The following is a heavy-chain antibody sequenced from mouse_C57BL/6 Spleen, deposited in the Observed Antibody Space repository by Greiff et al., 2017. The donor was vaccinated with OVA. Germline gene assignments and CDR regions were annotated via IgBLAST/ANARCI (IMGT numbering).Heavy chain of an antibody. J-gene: IGHJ3*01. Sequence: EVQLQQSGAELVRPGASVKLSCTASGFNIKDDYMHWVKQRPEQGLEWIGWIDPENGDTEYASKFQGKATITADTSSNTAYLQLSSLTSEDTAVYYCTVYGNYFAWFVYWGQGTLVTVSA. V-gene: IGHV14-4*01. D-gene: IGHD2-1*01. CDR2: IDPENGDT. CDR3: TVYGNYFAWFVY. CDR1: GFNIKDDY.